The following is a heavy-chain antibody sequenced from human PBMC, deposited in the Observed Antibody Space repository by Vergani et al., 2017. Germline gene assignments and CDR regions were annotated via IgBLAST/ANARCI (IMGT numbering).Heavy chain of an antibody. CDR3: ARDPRGYGGDPEDYYYGMDV. CDR1: GATFRSNT. V-gene: IGHV1-69*08. Sequence: QVQLVQSGAEVKKPGSSVKVSCKASGATFRSNTISWVRQVPGQGLEWMGRINPVLGKAKYAQDFQGRLTITADTSTSTAYMELTSLRLQDTAVYYCARDPRGYGGDPEDYYYGMDVWGQGTTVTVSS. D-gene: IGHD2-21*02. CDR2: INPVLGKA. J-gene: IGHJ6*02.